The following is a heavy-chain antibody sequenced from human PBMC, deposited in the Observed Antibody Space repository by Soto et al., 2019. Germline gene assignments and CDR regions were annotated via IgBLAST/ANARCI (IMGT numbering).Heavy chain of an antibody. CDR1: GFIFSDYA. CDR2: ISGSGESI. Sequence: EVQLLESGGGLVQPGESLRLSCAASGFIFSDYAMTWVRQAPGKGLEWVSGISGSGESIYYADSVEGRVTISRDNSKNTLYLQMNSLRGEDTAVYYCARDRHGSDWYTYYFYTLAVWGQGTTVTVSS. CDR3: ARDRHGSDWYTYYFYTLAV. V-gene: IGHV3-23*01. J-gene: IGHJ6*02. D-gene: IGHD6-13*01.